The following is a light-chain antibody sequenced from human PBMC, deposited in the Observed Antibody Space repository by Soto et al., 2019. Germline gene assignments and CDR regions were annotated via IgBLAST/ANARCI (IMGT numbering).Light chain of an antibody. V-gene: IGLV1-51*01. CDR3: SSYTTSSTRV. J-gene: IGLJ1*01. CDR1: SSNIGNNY. Sequence: QSVLTQPPSVSAAPGQKVTISCSGSSSNIGNNYVSWYQQLPGTAPKLLIYDNNKRPSGVSNRFSGSKSGNTASLTISGLQAEDEADYYCSSYTTSSTRVFGPGTKVTVL. CDR2: DNN.